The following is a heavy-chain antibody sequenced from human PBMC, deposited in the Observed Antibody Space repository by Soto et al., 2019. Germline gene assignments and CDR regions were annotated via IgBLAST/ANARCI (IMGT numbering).Heavy chain of an antibody. D-gene: IGHD3-9*01. V-gene: IGHV1-18*01. CDR2: ISAYNGNT. CDR3: ATKKPVILTVYDTDYNWFDP. Sequence: ASVKVSCKASGYTFTSYGISWVRQAPGQGLEWMGWISAYNGNTNYAQKLQGRVTITADESTSTAYMELSSLRSEDTAVYYCATKKPVILTVYDTDYNWFDPWGQGTLVTISS. CDR1: GYTFTSYG. J-gene: IGHJ5*02.